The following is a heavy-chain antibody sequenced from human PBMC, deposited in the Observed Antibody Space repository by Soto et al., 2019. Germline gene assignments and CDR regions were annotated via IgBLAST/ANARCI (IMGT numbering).Heavy chain of an antibody. D-gene: IGHD3-10*01. CDR1: GFTFTSSA. V-gene: IGHV1-58*02. CDR3: AALIWFGGGSYYYYYYMDV. Sequence: GASVKVSCKASGFTFTSSAMQWVRQARGQRLEWIGWIVVGSGNTNYAQKFQERVTITRDMSTSTAYMELSSLRSEDTAVYYCAALIWFGGGSYYYYYYMDVWGKGTTVTV. CDR2: IVVGSGNT. J-gene: IGHJ6*03.